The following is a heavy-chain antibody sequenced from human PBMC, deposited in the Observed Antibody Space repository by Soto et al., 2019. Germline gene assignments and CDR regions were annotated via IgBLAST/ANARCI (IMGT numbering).Heavy chain of an antibody. CDR1: GYSFSSSW. Sequence: PGESLKISCQASGYSFSSSWIGWVRQMPGKGLEWMGIIDPNDSQTIYSPSFQGQVTISADKSIDTAYLQWSSLKTSDTAMYYCARHAGNSWKGDYFDYWGQGXLVTVYS. J-gene: IGHJ4*02. CDR3: ARHAGNSWKGDYFDY. CDR2: IDPNDSQT. D-gene: IGHD6-13*01. V-gene: IGHV5-51*01.